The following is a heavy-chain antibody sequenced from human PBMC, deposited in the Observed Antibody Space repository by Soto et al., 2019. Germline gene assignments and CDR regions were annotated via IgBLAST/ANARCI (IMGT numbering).Heavy chain of an antibody. Sequence: PGGPLRPSSAASGFNFSDHYMNWIRQAPGKGLEWVSYISGSSRYTNFADSGKGRFTISRDNAKNSLYLQMNSLRAEDTAVYYCARHTSGWHYYDYWGRGTPVTVSS. CDR1: GFNFSDHY. CDR2: ISGSSRYT. D-gene: IGHD6-19*01. J-gene: IGHJ4*02. V-gene: IGHV3-11*06. CDR3: ARHTSGWHYYDY.